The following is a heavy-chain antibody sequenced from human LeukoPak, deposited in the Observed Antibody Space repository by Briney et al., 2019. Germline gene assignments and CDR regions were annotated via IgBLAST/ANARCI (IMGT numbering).Heavy chain of an antibody. CDR3: ARAWESIAGYYFDF. Sequence: ASVKVSCKASGYTFTSYGISWVRQAPGQGLEWMGWISAYNGNTNYAQKLQGRVTMTTDTSTSTAYMELRSLTSDDTAVYYCARAWESIAGYYFDFWGQGTLVSVSS. J-gene: IGHJ4*02. CDR2: ISAYNGNT. V-gene: IGHV1-18*01. D-gene: IGHD1-26*01. CDR1: GYTFTSYG.